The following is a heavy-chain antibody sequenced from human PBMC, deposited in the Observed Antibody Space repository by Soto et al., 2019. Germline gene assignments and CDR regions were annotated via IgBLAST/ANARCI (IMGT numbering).Heavy chain of an antibody. Sequence: PLETLSLTCTVSGGSISSSSYYWGWIRQPPGKGLEWIGSIYYSGSTYYNPSLKSRVTISVDTSKNQFSLKLSSVTAADTAVYYCASHSGSYYAFDYWGQGTLVTVSS. D-gene: IGHD1-26*01. CDR3: ASHSGSYYAFDY. CDR1: GGSISSSSYY. CDR2: IYYSGST. V-gene: IGHV4-39*01. J-gene: IGHJ4*02.